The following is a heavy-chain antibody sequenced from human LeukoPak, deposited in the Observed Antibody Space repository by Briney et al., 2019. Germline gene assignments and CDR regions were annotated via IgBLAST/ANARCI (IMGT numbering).Heavy chain of an antibody. CDR1: GGSFSSYY. Sequence: SETLSLTCTVSGGSFSSYYWSWIRQPAGKGLEWIGRIYTSGNTNYNPSLKSRVTMSVDTSKNQFSLKLSSVTAADTAVYYCARNYYDNSGYKYAFDYWGQGTLVTVSS. V-gene: IGHV4-4*07. CDR2: IYTSGNT. J-gene: IGHJ4*02. D-gene: IGHD3-22*01. CDR3: ARNYYDNSGYKYAFDY.